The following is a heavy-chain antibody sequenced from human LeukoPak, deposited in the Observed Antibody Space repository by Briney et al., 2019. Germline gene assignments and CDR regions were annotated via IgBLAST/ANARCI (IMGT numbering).Heavy chain of an antibody. CDR3: ARSKRNDWFDP. V-gene: IGHV3-66*02. J-gene: IGHJ5*02. CDR2: IYSGGTT. Sequence: PGGSLRLSCAASGFTVSSNYMSWVRQAPGKGLEWVSVIYSGGTTHYADSVKGRFTISRDNSKNALYLQMDSRRREDTPVYYCARSKRNDWFDPWRQGTLVTVSP. CDR1: GFTVSSNY. D-gene: IGHD1-1*01.